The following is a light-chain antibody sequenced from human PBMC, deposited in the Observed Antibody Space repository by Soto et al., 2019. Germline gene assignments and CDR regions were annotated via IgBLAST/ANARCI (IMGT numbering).Light chain of an antibody. V-gene: IGKV3-20*01. J-gene: IGKJ3*01. Sequence: EIVLTQSPGTLSLSPGERANLSCRASQSVSSSYLAWYQQKPGQAPRLLIYGASSRATGIPDRFSGSGSGTDFTLTISRLEPEDFAEYYCQQYGNSPRTFGPGTKVDIK. CDR1: QSVSSSY. CDR3: QQYGNSPRT. CDR2: GAS.